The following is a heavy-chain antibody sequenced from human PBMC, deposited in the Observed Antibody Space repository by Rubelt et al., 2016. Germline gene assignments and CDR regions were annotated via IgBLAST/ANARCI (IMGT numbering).Heavy chain of an antibody. CDR2: IWYDGSNK. CDR3: ARERGTVTTYNWFDP. D-gene: IGHD4-17*01. J-gene: IGHJ5*02. CDR1: GFTFSSYG. Sequence: QVQLVESGGGVVQPGRSLRLSCAASGFTFSSYGMHWVRQAPGKGLEWVAVIWYDGSNKYYADSVKGRFTSSRDNAKNSLYLQMNSLRAEDTAVCYCARERGTVTTYNWFDPWGQGTLVTVSS. V-gene: IGHV3-33*01.